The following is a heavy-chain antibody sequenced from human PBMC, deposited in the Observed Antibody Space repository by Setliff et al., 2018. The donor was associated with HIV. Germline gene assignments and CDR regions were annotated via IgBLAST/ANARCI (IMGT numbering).Heavy chain of an antibody. D-gene: IGHD6-6*01. CDR3: ARRKASEYSSSFWFDP. Sequence: SVKVSCKASGGTLSTPAIGWLRQAPGQGLEWMGGFIPMFGITQYAPKFQGSVTITADESTSTVYMELNSLRSEDTAVYYCARRKASEYSSSFWFDPWGQGTLVTVSS. CDR1: GGTLSTPA. CDR2: FIPMFGIT. J-gene: IGHJ5*02. V-gene: IGHV1-69*13.